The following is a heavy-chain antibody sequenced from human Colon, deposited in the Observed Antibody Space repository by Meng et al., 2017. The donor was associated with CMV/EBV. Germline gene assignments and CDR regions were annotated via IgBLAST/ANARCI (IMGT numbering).Heavy chain of an antibody. D-gene: IGHD1-26*01. CDR1: GFIFSNYW. CDR2: IDNYGTIT. V-gene: IGHV3-74*01. CDR3: GRDLNGERDH. J-gene: IGHJ4*02. Sequence: EVELVESGVGFVQPVGSLRLSCAGSGFIFSNYWMHWVRQVPGGGLLWVSRIDNYGTITSYADSVKGRFTISRDNAKNTLYLQIDSLRVDDSAVYYCGRDLNGERDHWGQGTLVTVSS.